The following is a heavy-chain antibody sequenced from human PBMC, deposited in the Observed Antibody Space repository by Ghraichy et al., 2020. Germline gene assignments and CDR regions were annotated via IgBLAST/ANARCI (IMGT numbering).Heavy chain of an antibody. CDR2: INHSGST. Sequence: SETLSLTCAVYGGSFSGYYWSWIRQPPGKGLEWIGEINHSGSTNYNPSLKSRVTISVDTSKNQFSLKLSSVTAADTAVYYCARVGYSSSWSEYYYDSSGYRPIDYWGQGTLVTVSS. D-gene: IGHD3-22*01. CDR3: ARVGYSSSWSEYYYDSSGYRPIDY. V-gene: IGHV4-34*01. CDR1: GGSFSGYY. J-gene: IGHJ4*02.